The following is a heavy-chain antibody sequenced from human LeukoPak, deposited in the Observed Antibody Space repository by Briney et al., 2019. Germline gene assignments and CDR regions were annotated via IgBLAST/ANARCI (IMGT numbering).Heavy chain of an antibody. CDR1: VDSLSSGDYS. J-gene: IGHJ4*02. V-gene: IGHV4-30-4*07. D-gene: IGHD3-22*01. CDR2: IYNSGST. Sequence: SETLSLTCAVSVDSLSSGDYSWSWIRQPPGKGLEWIGYIYNSGSTKYNPSLKSRVTISVDTSKNQFSLKLNSVTAADTAVYYCARNGDDSSDYYYFDYWGQGTLVTVSS. CDR3: ARNGDDSSDYYYFDY.